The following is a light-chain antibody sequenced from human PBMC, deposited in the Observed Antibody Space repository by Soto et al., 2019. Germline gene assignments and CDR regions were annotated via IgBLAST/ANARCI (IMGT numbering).Light chain of an antibody. V-gene: IGLV1-47*01. CDR2: RND. CDR1: NSRSGSNY. Sequence: QSVLPQPPSASGTPGQRVTISCSTSNSRSGSNYVYWYQQLPGTAPKLLIYRNDQRPSGVPDRFSGSKSGTSASLAISGLRSDDEADYYCAKWDDSLRVYVFGTGTKVTVL. CDR3: AKWDDSLRVYV. J-gene: IGLJ1*01.